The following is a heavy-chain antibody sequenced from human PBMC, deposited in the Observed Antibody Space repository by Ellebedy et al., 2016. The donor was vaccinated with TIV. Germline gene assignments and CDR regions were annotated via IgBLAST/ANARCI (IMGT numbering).Heavy chain of an antibody. Sequence: GESLKISCAASGFTFSSCAMSWVRQAPGKGLEWVSSISGNGGSTIYADSVKGRFTISRDNSKNTLYLQMNSRRAEDTAIYYCAKNMRTVTTTIDYWGQGTLVTVSS. J-gene: IGHJ4*02. V-gene: IGHV3-23*01. CDR2: ISGNGGST. CDR1: GFTFSSCA. CDR3: AKNMRTVTTTIDY. D-gene: IGHD4-17*01.